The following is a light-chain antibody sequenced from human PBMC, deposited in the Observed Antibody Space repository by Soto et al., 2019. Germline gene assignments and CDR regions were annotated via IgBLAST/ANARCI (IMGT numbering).Light chain of an antibody. CDR3: HQYGASPVT. CDR2: DAS. J-gene: IGKJ2*01. Sequence: VLTQSPGTLSLSPGEGATLSCRASQSVTSSNLAWYQQKPGQAPRLLIYDASIRASGIPDRFSGSGSGTDFIRTISRLEPEDFAVYYCHQYGASPVTFGQGTKLEIK. CDR1: QSVTSSN. V-gene: IGKV3-20*01.